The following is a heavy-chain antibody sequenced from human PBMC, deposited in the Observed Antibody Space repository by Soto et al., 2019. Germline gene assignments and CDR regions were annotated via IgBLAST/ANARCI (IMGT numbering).Heavy chain of an antibody. CDR2: IYYSGST. D-gene: IGHD2-2*01. CDR3: ARGREDLVVVPFGYYYGMDV. V-gene: IGHV4-59*01. CDR1: GGSISSYY. J-gene: IGHJ6*02. Sequence: SETLSLTCTVSGGSISSYYWSWIRQPPGKGLEWIGYIYYSGSTNYNPSLKRRVTISVDTSKNQFSLKLSSVTAADTAVYYCARGREDLVVVPFGYYYGMDVWGQGTTVPVSS.